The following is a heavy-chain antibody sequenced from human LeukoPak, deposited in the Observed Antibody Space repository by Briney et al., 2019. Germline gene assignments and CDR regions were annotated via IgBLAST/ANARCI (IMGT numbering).Heavy chain of an antibody. CDR1: GFSFSNYA. V-gene: IGHV3-23*01. CDR2: FSGGASRT. J-gene: IGHJ4*02. D-gene: IGHD6-19*01. CDR3: AKKRRPVPGTDLFDY. Sequence: HPGGSLRLSCVASGFSFSNYAMSWVRQSPGKGLEWVSAFSGGASRTYYADSVKGRFTISRDNSKNTLYLQMNSLRVEDTAVYYCAKKRRPVPGTDLFDYWGQGTLVTVSS.